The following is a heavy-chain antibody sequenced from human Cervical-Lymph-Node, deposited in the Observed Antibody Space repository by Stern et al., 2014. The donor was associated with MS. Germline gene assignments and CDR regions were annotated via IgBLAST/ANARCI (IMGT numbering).Heavy chain of an antibody. V-gene: IGHV3-21*01. CDR2: ISSSSSYI. Sequence: EVQLVESGGGLVKPGGSLRLSCAASGFTFSSYSMNWVRQAPGKVLEWVSSISSSSSYIYYADSVKCRFTISRENAKNSLYLQMNSLRAEDTAVYYCARETYYYDSSGLDYWGQGTLVTVSS. CDR3: ARETYYYDSSGLDY. J-gene: IGHJ4*02. CDR1: GFTFSSYS. D-gene: IGHD3-22*01.